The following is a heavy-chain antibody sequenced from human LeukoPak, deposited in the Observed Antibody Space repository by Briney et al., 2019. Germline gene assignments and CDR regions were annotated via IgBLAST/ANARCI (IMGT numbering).Heavy chain of an antibody. CDR3: SRRRDVIIMTTHGSDY. D-gene: IGHD2-8*01. Sequence: GGSLRLSCTASGFTFGSHSMSWVSQAAGKGLEWVSGIGGSGHSFHYADSVKGRFTVSRDNSRNILYLQMNSMRAEDTAVYYWSRRRDVIIMTTHGSDYWGQGTLVSVSS. V-gene: IGHV3-23*01. CDR2: IGGSGHSF. CDR1: GFTFGSHS. J-gene: IGHJ4*02.